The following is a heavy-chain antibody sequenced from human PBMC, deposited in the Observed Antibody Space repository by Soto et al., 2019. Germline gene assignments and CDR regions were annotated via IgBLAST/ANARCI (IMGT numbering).Heavy chain of an antibody. CDR1: GGSFTSSSYY. Sequence: SETLSLTCTVSGGSFTSSSYYWGWIRQPPGQGLEWIGTIQYSGSTWYNPSLESRVTKSVDTSKNQFSLRLSSVTAADPAVYYCAAGDYEGFSAFDIWGQGTLVTVSS. V-gene: IGHV4-39*01. J-gene: IGHJ3*02. D-gene: IGHD4-17*01. CDR3: AAGDYEGFSAFDI. CDR2: IQYSGST.